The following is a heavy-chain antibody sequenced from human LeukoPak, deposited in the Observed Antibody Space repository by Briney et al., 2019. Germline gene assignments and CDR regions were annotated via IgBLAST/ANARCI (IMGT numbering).Heavy chain of an antibody. V-gene: IGHV3-21*01. Sequence: GGSLRLSCAASGFTFSSYSMNWVRQAPGKGLEWVSSISSSSSYIYYADSVKGRFTISRDNSKNTLYLQMGSLRAEDMAVYYCAVPDPYLYYMDVWGKGTTVTVSS. D-gene: IGHD1-14*01. CDR2: ISSSSSYI. J-gene: IGHJ6*03. CDR1: GFTFSSYS. CDR3: AVPDPYLYYMDV.